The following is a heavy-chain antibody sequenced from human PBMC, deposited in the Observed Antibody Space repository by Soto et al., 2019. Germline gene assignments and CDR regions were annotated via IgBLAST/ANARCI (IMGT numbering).Heavy chain of an antibody. CDR1: GGSISNYY. CDR2: IYSSGST. Sequence: SETLSLTCTVSGGSISNYYWNWIRQSPGKGLEWIGYIYSSGSTHYNPSLQNRVTISIDTSRNQVSLKVNSVTAADTAVYYCARDHPHSYGVYYFDYWGQGTPVTVSS. J-gene: IGHJ4*02. V-gene: IGHV4-59*01. D-gene: IGHD5-18*01. CDR3: ARDHPHSYGVYYFDY.